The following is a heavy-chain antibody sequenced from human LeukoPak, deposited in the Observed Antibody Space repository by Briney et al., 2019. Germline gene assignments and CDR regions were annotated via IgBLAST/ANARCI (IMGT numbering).Heavy chain of an antibody. V-gene: IGHV3-30*18. CDR2: ISYDGSNK. Sequence: PGGSLRLSCAASGFTFSSYGMHWVRQAPGKGLEWVAVISYDGSNKYYADSVKGRFTISRDNSKNTLYQQMNSLRAEDTVVYYCAKLGSWYRLWYYFDYWGQGTLVTVSS. D-gene: IGHD6-13*01. CDR1: GFTFSSYG. CDR3: AKLGSWYRLWYYFDY. J-gene: IGHJ4*02.